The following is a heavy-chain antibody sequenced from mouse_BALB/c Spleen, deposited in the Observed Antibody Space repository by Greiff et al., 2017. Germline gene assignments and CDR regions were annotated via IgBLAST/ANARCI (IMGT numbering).Heavy chain of an antibody. CDR1: GFTFSSYT. J-gene: IGHJ4*01. V-gene: IGHV5-6-4*01. CDR2: ISSGGSYT. Sequence: DVQLVESGGGLVKPGGSLKLSCAASGFTFSSYTMSWVRQTPEKRLEWVTTISSGGSYTYYPDSVKGRFTIARDNAKNTLYLQMSSLKSEDTAMYYCTRGEVRRDYYAMDYWGQGTSVTVSS. D-gene: IGHD2-14*01. CDR3: TRGEVRRDYYAMDY.